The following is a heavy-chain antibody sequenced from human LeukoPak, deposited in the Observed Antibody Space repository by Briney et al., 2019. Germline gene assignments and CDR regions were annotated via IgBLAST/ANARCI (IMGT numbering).Heavy chain of an antibody. D-gene: IGHD5-12*01. CDR1: GYTFTSYY. J-gene: IGHJ4*02. V-gene: IGHV1-46*01. CDR3: ARELRGYSGYDYDY. Sequence: GGSLRLSCAASGYTFTSYYMHWVRQAPGQGLEWMGIINPSGGSTSYAQKFQGRVTMTRDMSTSTVYMELSSLRSEDTAVYYCARELRGYSGYDYDYWGQGTLVTVSS. CDR2: INPSGGST.